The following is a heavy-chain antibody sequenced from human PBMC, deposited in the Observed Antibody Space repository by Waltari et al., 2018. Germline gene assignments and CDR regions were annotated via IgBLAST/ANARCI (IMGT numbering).Heavy chain of an antibody. CDR1: GGSISSSSYY. D-gene: IGHD3-10*01. CDR3: ARDGGRAGTS. Sequence: QLQLQESGPGLVKPSETLSLTCTVSGGSISSSSYYWGWIRQPPGKGLEWIGSIYYSGRNYYNPSLKSRVTISVDTSKNQFSLKLSSVTAADTAVYYCARDGGRAGTSWGQGTLVTVSS. J-gene: IGHJ4*02. V-gene: IGHV4-39*07. CDR2: IYYSGRN.